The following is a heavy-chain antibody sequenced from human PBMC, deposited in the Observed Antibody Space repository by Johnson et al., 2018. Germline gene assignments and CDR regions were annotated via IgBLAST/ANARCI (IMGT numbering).Heavy chain of an antibody. J-gene: IGHJ3*02. D-gene: IGHD2-8*01. V-gene: IGHV3-33*01. CDR1: GFTFSSYA. CDR3: ARDIYYCSKGICSLNDAFDI. CDR2: VWYDASKT. Sequence: QVQLVQSGGGVVQPGRSLRLSCEASGFTFSSYALHWVRQAPGKGLEWVAVVWYDASKTYYADSVKGRFTISRDNSKNTVYLQMNSLRVEDTAVYYCARDIYYCSKGICSLNDAFDIWGRGTLVTVSS.